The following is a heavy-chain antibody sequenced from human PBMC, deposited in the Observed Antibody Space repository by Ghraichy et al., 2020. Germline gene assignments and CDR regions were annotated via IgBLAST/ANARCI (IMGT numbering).Heavy chain of an antibody. D-gene: IGHD6-13*01. Sequence: SETLSLSCIVSGGSISSSSYYWGWIRQPPGKGLEWIGSIYYSGSTYYNPSLKSRVTISVDTSKNQFSLKLSSVTAADTAVYYCARRPSWGTFDFWGQGTLVTVSS. J-gene: IGHJ4*02. CDR3: ARRPSWGTFDF. CDR1: GGSISSSSYY. CDR2: IYYSGST. V-gene: IGHV4-39*01.